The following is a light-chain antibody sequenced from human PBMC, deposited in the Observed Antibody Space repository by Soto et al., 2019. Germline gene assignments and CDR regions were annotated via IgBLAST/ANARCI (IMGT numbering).Light chain of an antibody. CDR1: SSNIGPTYD. J-gene: IGLJ1*01. V-gene: IGLV1-40*01. CDR3: QSYDSSLSGYV. Sequence: QSVLTQPPSVSGAPGQRVTISCTGSSSNIGPTYDVHWYQQLPGTAPKLLIYANTNRPSGVPDRFSGSKSGTSASLAITGLQSEDDADYFCQSYDSSLSGYVFGTGTKLTVL. CDR2: ANT.